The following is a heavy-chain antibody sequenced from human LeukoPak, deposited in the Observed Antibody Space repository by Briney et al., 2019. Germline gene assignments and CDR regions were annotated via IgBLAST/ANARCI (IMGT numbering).Heavy chain of an antibody. CDR3: AVGGSWWRSFDI. CDR1: GYTLSELS. CDR2: FDPEDGET. Sequence: ASVKVSCKLSGYTLSELSMHWVRQAPGKGVEWMGGFDPEDGETIYAQKFQGRVTMSEDTSTDTAYMELSSLRSEDTAVYYCAVGGSWWRSFDIWGQGTMVTVSS. V-gene: IGHV1-24*01. J-gene: IGHJ3*02. D-gene: IGHD2-15*01.